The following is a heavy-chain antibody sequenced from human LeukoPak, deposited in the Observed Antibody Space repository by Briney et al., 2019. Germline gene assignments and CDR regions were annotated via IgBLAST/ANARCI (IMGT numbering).Heavy chain of an antibody. J-gene: IGHJ5*02. CDR3: ARDSTPKMVRGVTGHWFDP. V-gene: IGHV4-4*07. Sequence: SETLSLTCTVSGGSISSYYWSWIRQPAGNGLEWIGRIYTSGSTNYNPSLKSRVTMSVDTSKNQFSLKLSSVTAADTAVYYCARDSTPKMVRGVTGHWFDPWGQGTLVTVSS. CDR1: GGSISSYY. CDR2: IYTSGST. D-gene: IGHD3-10*01.